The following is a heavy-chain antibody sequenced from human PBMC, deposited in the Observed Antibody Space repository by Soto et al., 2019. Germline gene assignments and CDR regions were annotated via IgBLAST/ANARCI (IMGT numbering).Heavy chain of an antibody. CDR1: GGSMNSHDYY. J-gene: IGHJ3*02. CDR3: ARGEVRGPFDI. CDR2: IHNSGTT. Sequence: QEQLQESGPGLVKPLQTLSLTCTVSGGSMNSHDYYWSWIRQPPGKGLEWIGYIHNSGTTYYNPSLKSLLTISSATSKNQFSVRLRSGTAADTALYYCARGEVRGPFDIWGQGTMVTVSS. V-gene: IGHV4-30-4*01. D-gene: IGHD3-10*01.